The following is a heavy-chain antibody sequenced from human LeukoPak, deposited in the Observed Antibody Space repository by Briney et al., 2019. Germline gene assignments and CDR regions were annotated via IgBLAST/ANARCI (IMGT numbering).Heavy chain of an antibody. V-gene: IGHV3-23*01. CDR1: GFTFSSYA. D-gene: IGHD3-10*01. Sequence: GGSLRLSCAASGFTFSSYAMSWVRQAPGKGLEWVSGISVSGGSTYYADSVKGRFTISRDNAKNSLYLQMNSLRAEDTAVYYCAREGVSRGTWGQGTLVTVSS. J-gene: IGHJ5*02. CDR3: AREGVSRGT. CDR2: ISVSGGST.